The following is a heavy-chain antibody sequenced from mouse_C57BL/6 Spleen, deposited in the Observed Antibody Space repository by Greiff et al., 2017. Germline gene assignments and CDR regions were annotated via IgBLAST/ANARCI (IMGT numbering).Heavy chain of an antibody. V-gene: IGHV3-6*01. CDR2: ISYDGSN. Sequence: EVQLQESGPGLVKPSQSLSLTCSVTGYSITSGYYWNWIRQFPGNKLEWMGYISYDGSNNYNPSLKNRISITRDTSKNQFFLKLNSVTTEDTATYYCAIYGNYDYLDYWGQGTTLTVSS. J-gene: IGHJ2*01. D-gene: IGHD2-1*01. CDR3: AIYGNYDYLDY. CDR1: GYSITSGYY.